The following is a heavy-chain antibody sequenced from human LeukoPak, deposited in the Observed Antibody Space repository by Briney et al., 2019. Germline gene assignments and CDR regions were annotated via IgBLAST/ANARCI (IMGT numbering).Heavy chain of an antibody. D-gene: IGHD7-27*01. CDR1: GGSFSDYY. V-gene: IGHV4-34*01. J-gene: IGHJ6*03. CDR2: INNSGST. CDR3: ARGQRLGYYYYYMDV. Sequence: SETLSLTCAIYGGSFSDYYWSWIRQPPGKGLEWIGEINNSGSTNYNPSLKSRVTISVDTSKNQFSLKLRSVTAADTAVYYCARGQRLGYYYYYMDVWGKGTTVTVSS.